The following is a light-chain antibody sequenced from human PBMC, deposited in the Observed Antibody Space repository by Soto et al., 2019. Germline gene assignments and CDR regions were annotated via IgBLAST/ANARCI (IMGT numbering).Light chain of an antibody. CDR3: QQSYSTPRT. V-gene: IGKV1-39*01. J-gene: IGKJ1*01. CDR2: AAS. Sequence: DIQMTQSPSSLPASVGDRVTITCRASQSISSYLNWYQQKPGKVPKLLIYAASSLQSGVPSRFSGSGSGTDFTLTISSLQPEDFATYYCQQSYSTPRTFGQETKVDIK. CDR1: QSISSY.